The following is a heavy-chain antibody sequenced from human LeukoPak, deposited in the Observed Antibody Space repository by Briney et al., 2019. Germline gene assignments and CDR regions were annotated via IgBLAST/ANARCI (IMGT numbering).Heavy chain of an antibody. CDR1: GYTFTSYG. D-gene: IGHD3-22*01. J-gene: IGHJ3*02. CDR3: ARDYDSSGYYYGGDAFDI. V-gene: IGHV1-18*01. CDR2: ISAYNGNT. Sequence: ASVKVSCKASGYTFTSYGISWVRQAPGQGLEWMGWISAYNGNTNYAQKLQGRVTMTTDKSTSTAYMELSSLRSEDTAVYYCARDYDSSGYYYGGDAFDIWGQGTMVTVSS.